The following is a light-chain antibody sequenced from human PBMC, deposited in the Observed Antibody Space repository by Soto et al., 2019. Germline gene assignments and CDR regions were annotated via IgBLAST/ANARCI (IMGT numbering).Light chain of an antibody. Sequence: AIQMTQSPSSLSASVGDRVTITCRASQGIRNDLAWYQQKPGKAPKLLIYAASSLQSGVSSRFSGSGSGTDFTLTISSLQPEDFATYYCLQDYNYPYTSGQGTRLEIK. J-gene: IGKJ5*01. CDR2: AAS. CDR3: LQDYNYPYT. CDR1: QGIRND. V-gene: IGKV1-6*01.